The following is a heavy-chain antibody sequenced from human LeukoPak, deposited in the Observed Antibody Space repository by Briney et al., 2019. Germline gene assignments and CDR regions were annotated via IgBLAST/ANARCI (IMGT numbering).Heavy chain of an antibody. D-gene: IGHD1-1*01. V-gene: IGHV4-34*01. CDR2: INRSGST. CDR3: ARGGRGTFDY. Sequence: SETLSLTCTVSGGSISSYYWSWIRQPPGKGLEWIGEINRSGSTNYNPSLKSRVTISVDKSKNQFSLKLSSVTAADTAVYYCARGGRGTFDYWGQGTLVTVSS. J-gene: IGHJ4*02. CDR1: GGSISSYY.